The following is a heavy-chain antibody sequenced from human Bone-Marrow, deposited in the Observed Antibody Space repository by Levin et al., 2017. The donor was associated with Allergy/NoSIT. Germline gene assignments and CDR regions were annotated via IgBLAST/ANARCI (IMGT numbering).Heavy chain of an antibody. Sequence: SGPTLVKPTQTLTLTCTFSGFSLSTRGMCVSWIRQPPGKALEWLAFIDWDDDKSYNTSLKTRLTISKDTSKNHVVLTMTNMDPADTATYYCARMVSTSRNIGSYSGSYPDAFDVWGQGTMVTVSS. CDR3: ARMVSTSRNIGSYSGSYPDAFDV. CDR2: IDWDDDK. D-gene: IGHD1-26*01. CDR1: GFSLSTRGMC. J-gene: IGHJ3*01. V-gene: IGHV2-70*01.